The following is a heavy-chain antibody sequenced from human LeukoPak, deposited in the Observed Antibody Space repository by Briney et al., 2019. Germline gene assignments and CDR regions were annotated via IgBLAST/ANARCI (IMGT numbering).Heavy chain of an antibody. CDR3: ARTLLGYGSGWYWYFDY. V-gene: IGHV1-18*01. CDR1: GYTFTSYG. CDR2: ISAYNGNT. D-gene: IGHD6-19*01. J-gene: IGHJ4*02. Sequence: ASVKVSCKASGYTFTSYGISGVRQAPGQGLEWMGWISAYNGNTNYAQKLQGRVTITTDTATSTAYMELRSLRSDDTAVYYCARTLLGYGSGWYWYFDYWGQGTLVTVSS.